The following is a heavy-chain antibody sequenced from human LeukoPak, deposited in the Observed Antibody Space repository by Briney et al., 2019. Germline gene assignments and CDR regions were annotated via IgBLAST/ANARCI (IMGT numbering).Heavy chain of an antibody. CDR3: ARGRVVVVVAATPGFGY. CDR2: IYHSGST. D-gene: IGHD2-15*01. Sequence: SETLSLTCTVSGGSISSYYWSWIRQPPGKGLEWIGEIYHSGSTNYNPSLKSRVTISVDTSKNQFSLKLSSVTAADTAVYYCARGRVVVVVAATPGFGYWGQGTTVTVSS. V-gene: IGHV4-34*01. J-gene: IGHJ4*03. CDR1: GGSISSYY.